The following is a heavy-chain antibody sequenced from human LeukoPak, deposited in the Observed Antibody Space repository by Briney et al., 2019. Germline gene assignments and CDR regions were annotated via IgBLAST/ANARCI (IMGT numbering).Heavy chain of an antibody. CDR3: ARGPRTTNDAFDI. D-gene: IGHD1-1*01. Sequence: QSQTLSLTSAISGDTGSSNSAAWNWIRHSSSRGLEWLGRPYYRSKWYNDYAVSVKSRITINPATSKNQFSLQLNSVAPEDTAVYDCARGPRTTNDAFDIWGQGTMVTVSS. CDR2: PYYRSKWYN. V-gene: IGHV6-1*01. J-gene: IGHJ3*02. CDR1: GDTGSSNSAA.